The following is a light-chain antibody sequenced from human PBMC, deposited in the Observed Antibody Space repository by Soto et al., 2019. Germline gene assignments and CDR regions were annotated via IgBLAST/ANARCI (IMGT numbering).Light chain of an antibody. CDR3: SSFASSNTVV. Sequence: QSVLTQPPSASGSPGQSVTISCTGTSSDVGAYNYVSWYQQHAGKAPKLVIYEVTKRPSGVPDRFSGSKSANTASLTVSGLQAEDEADYYCSSFASSNTVVFGGGTKLTVL. CDR2: EVT. J-gene: IGLJ2*01. CDR1: SSDVGAYNY. V-gene: IGLV2-8*01.